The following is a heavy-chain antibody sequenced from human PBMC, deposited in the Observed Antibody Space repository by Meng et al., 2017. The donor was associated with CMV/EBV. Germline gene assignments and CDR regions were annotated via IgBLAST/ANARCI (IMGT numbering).Heavy chain of an antibody. CDR2: IYSSAST. CDR1: GGSIRSADYY. D-gene: IGHD4-23*01. CDR3: AREGNTPFDS. V-gene: IGHV4-30-4*08. J-gene: IGHJ4*02. Sequence: QVRLRGSGPALVKPTQPLSLPCTVSGGSIRSADYYWSWIRQPPGKGLEWIGYIYSSASTYYNPSLKSRVTIPVDTSKNQFSLKLSSVTAADPAVYYCAREGNTPFDSWGQGTLVTVSS.